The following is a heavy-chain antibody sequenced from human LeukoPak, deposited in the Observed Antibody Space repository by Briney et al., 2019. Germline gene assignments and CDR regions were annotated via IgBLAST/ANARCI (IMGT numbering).Heavy chain of an antibody. CDR2: ISSSSSCI. CDR3: ARAGMVTGVNWFDP. CDR1: GFTFSSYS. Sequence: GGSLRLSCAASGFTFSSYSMNWVRQAPGKGLEWVSSISSSSSCIYYADSVKGRFTISRDNAKNSLYLQMNSLRAEDTAVYYCARAGMVTGVNWFDPWGQGTLVTVSS. D-gene: IGHD5-18*01. J-gene: IGHJ5*02. V-gene: IGHV3-21*01.